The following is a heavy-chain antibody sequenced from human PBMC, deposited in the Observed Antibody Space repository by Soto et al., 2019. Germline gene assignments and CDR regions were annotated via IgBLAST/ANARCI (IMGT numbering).Heavy chain of an antibody. CDR1: GGTFSSYA. Sequence: QVQLVQSGAEVKKPGSSVKVSCKASGGTFSSYAISWVRQAPGQGLEWMGGIIPIFGTANYAQKFQGRVTITADESTSTAYMELSSLRSEGTAVYYCAARIAVAGTEAYYYGMDVWGQGTTVTVSS. CDR3: AARIAVAGTEAYYYGMDV. CDR2: IIPIFGTA. J-gene: IGHJ6*02. D-gene: IGHD6-19*01. V-gene: IGHV1-69*12.